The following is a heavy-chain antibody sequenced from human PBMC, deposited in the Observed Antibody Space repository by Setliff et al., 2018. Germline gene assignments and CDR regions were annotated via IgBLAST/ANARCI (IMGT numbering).Heavy chain of an antibody. CDR2: INPNSGGT. CDR3: ARGLPLGYGMDV. V-gene: IGHV1-2*04. D-gene: IGHD3-16*01. Sequence: ASVKVSCKAPGYTFTGYYMHWVRQAPGQGLEWMGWINPNSGGTNYAQKFQGWVTMTRDTSISTAYMELSRLRSDDTAVYYCARGLPLGYGMDVWGQGTTVTVSS. CDR1: GYTFTGYY. J-gene: IGHJ6*02.